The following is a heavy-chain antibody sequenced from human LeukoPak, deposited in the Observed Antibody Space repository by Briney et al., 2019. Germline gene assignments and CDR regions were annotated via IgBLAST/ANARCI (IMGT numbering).Heavy chain of an antibody. D-gene: IGHD3-10*01. CDR2: ISYDGSNK. J-gene: IGHJ6*02. V-gene: IGHV3-30*18. Sequence: GGSLRLSCAASGFTFSSYGMHWVRQAPGKGLEWVAVISYDGSNKYYADSVKGRFTISRDNSKNTLYLQMNSLRAEDTAVYYCAKEGRLWFGDGSDYYYGMDVWGQGTTVTVSS. CDR1: GFTFSSYG. CDR3: AKEGRLWFGDGSDYYYGMDV.